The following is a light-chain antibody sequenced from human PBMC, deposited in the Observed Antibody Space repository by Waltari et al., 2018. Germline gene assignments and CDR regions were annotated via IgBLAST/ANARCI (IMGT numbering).Light chain of an antibody. CDR1: SLRSYY. J-gene: IGLJ3*02. V-gene: IGLV3-19*01. CDR2: GKN. CDR3: NSRDSSGNHPSWV. Sequence: SSELTQDPAVSVALGQTVRITCQGDSLRSYYASWYQQKPGQAPVLVIYGKNNRPSGTPDRFSGSSSGNTASLTITGAQAEDEADYYCNSRDSSGNHPSWVFGGGTKLTVL.